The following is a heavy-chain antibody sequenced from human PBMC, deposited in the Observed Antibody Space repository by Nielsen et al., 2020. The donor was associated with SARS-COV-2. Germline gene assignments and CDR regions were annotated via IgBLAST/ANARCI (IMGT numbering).Heavy chain of an antibody. J-gene: IGHJ5*02. D-gene: IGHD3-10*01. CDR1: GFTFSSYS. V-gene: IGHV3-21*04. CDR2: ISSSSSYI. Sequence: GGSLRLSCAASGFTFSSYSMNWVRQAPGKGLEWVSSISSSSSYIYYADSVKGRFTISRDNAKNSLYLQMNSLRAEDTALYYCAKSGGSGSYANWFDPWGQGTLVTVSS. CDR3: AKSGGSGSYANWFDP.